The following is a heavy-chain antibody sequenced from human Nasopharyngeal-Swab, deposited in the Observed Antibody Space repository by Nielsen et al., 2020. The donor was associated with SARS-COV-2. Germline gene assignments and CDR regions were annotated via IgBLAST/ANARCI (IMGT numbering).Heavy chain of an antibody. CDR2: ITSNGGST. CDR1: GFTFSSYA. J-gene: IGHJ6*02. Sequence: GGSLRLSCAASGFTFSSYAMHWVRQAPGKGLEYVTAITSNGGSTDYANPVKGRFTISRDNSKNTLYLQMGSLRPEDMGVYYCARYDWGYYYNGMDVWGQGTTVTVSS. CDR3: ARYDWGYYYNGMDV. V-gene: IGHV3-64*01. D-gene: IGHD7-27*01.